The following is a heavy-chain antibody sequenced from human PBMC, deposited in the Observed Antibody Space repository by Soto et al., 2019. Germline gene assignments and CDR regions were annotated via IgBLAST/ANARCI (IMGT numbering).Heavy chain of an antibody. CDR2: TYYRSKWYN. D-gene: IGHD6-6*01. Sequence: SQTLSLTCAISGDSVSSNSAAWNWIRQSPSRGLEWLGRTYYRSKWYNDYAVSVKSRITINPDTSKNQFSLQLNSVTPEDTAVYYCARGGIAARPGGFDYWGQGPLVTVSS. J-gene: IGHJ4*02. CDR1: GDSVSSNSAA. CDR3: ARGGIAARPGGFDY. V-gene: IGHV6-1*01.